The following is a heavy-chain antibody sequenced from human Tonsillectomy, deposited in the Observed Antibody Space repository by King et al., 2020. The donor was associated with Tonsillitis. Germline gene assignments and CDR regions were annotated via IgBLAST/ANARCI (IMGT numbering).Heavy chain of an antibody. CDR3: ARDGTEISGNWFDP. Sequence: VQLVESGGGLVKPGGSLRLSCAASGFTFSSYSMNWVRQAPGKGLEWVSSISSSSSYIYYADSVKGRFTISRDNAKNSLYLKMNSLRAEDTAVYYCARDGTEISGNWFDPWGQGTLVTVSS. J-gene: IGHJ5*02. V-gene: IGHV3-21*01. CDR2: ISSSSSYI. D-gene: IGHD1-1*01. CDR1: GFTFSSYS.